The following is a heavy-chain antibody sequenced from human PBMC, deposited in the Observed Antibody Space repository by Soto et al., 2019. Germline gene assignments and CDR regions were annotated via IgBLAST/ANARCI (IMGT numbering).Heavy chain of an antibody. D-gene: IGHD3-22*01. V-gene: IGHV1-18*01. Sequence: GASVKVSCKASGYTFTSYGISWVRQAPGQGLEWMGWISAYNGNTNYAQKLQGRVTMTTDTSTSTAYMGLRSLRSDDTAVYYCARDYYDSSGYYSRIDYWGQGTLVTVSS. CDR2: ISAYNGNT. CDR1: GYTFTSYG. J-gene: IGHJ4*02. CDR3: ARDYYDSSGYYSRIDY.